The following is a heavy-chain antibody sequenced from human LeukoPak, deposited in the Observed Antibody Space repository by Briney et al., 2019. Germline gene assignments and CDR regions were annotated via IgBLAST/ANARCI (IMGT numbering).Heavy chain of an antibody. CDR3: ARVPAFDYYYGMDV. CDR2: ISAYNGNT. Sequence: ASVKVSCTASGYTFTSYGISWVRQAPGQGLEWMGWISAYNGNTNYAQKLQGRVTMTTDTSTSTAYMELRSLRSDDTAVYYCARVPAFDYYYGMDVWGQGTTVTVSS. V-gene: IGHV1-18*01. CDR1: GYTFTSYG. J-gene: IGHJ6*02.